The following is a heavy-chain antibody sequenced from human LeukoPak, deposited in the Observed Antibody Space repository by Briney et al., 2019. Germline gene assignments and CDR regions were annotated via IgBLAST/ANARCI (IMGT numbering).Heavy chain of an antibody. D-gene: IGHD5-18*01. CDR1: GYTFTSYD. J-gene: IGHJ3*02. Sequence: ASVKVSCKASGYTFTSYDINWVRQATGQGLEWMGWMNPNSGNTGYAQKFQGRVTMTRNTSISTAYMELSSLRSEDTAVYYCATQGRGYSYGDDAFDIWGQGTMVTVSS. CDR3: ATQGRGYSYGDDAFDI. V-gene: IGHV1-8*01. CDR2: MNPNSGNT.